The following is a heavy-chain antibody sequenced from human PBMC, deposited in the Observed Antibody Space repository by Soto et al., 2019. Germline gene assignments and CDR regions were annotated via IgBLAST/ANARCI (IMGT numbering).Heavy chain of an antibody. CDR2: IWYDGSNK. CDR1: GFTFSSYG. Sequence: QLGGPLRLSCAASGFTFSSYGMHWVRQAPGKGLEWVAVIWYDGSNKYYADSVKGRFTISRDNSKNTLYLQMNSLRAEDTAVYYCARDGNTMVRGAPKYWGQGTLVTVSS. D-gene: IGHD3-10*01. V-gene: IGHV3-33*01. J-gene: IGHJ4*02. CDR3: ARDGNTMVRGAPKY.